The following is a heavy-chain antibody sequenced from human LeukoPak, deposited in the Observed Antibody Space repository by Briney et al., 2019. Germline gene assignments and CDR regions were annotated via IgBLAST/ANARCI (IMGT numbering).Heavy chain of an antibody. CDR2: IYYSGST. J-gene: IGHJ4*02. CDR1: GGSISSYY. V-gene: IGHV4-59*01. CDR3: ARHHYYDSSGYRDY. Sequence: PSETLSLTCTVSGGSISSYYWSWIRQPPGKGLEWIGYIYYSGSTNYNPSLKSRVTISVDTSKNQFSLKLSSATAADTAVYYSARHHYYDSSGYRDYWGQGTLVTVSS. D-gene: IGHD3-22*01.